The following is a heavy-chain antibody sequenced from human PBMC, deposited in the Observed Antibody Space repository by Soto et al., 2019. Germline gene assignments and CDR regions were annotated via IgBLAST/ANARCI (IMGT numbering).Heavy chain of an antibody. D-gene: IGHD3-22*01. CDR3: ARAYYATSGYSLDP. V-gene: IGHV4-59*01. J-gene: IGHJ5*02. CDR2: IYYSDSI. CDR1: GGSIGSYY. Sequence: QVHLQESGPGLVRPSETLSLTCTVSGGSIGSYYWSWIRQPPGKGLEWIGYIYYSDSINYNPSLTSRVIISDDTSKNQFSLRLSSVTAADTAVYYCARAYYATSGYSLDPWGQGILVTVSS.